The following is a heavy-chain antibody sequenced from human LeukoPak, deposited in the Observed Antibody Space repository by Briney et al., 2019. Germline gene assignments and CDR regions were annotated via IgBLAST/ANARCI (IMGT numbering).Heavy chain of an antibody. V-gene: IGHV3-23*01. D-gene: IGHD3-10*01. J-gene: IGHJ4*02. CDR2: ISGSGGNT. CDR3: AKIWNPITMVRGVIDY. Sequence: GTLRLSCAASGFTFNNYGMSWVRQAPGKGLEWVSGISGSGGNTYYRDSVKGRFTISRDNFKNTRHLQMNSLRAEDTAVYYWAKIWNPITMVRGVIDYWGQGTLVTVSS. CDR1: GFTFNNYG.